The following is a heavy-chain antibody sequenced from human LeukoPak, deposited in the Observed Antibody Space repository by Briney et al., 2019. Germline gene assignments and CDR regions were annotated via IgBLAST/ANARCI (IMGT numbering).Heavy chain of an antibody. CDR2: IKQDGSEK. Sequence: GGSLRLSCAASGFTFSSYWMSWVCQAPGKGLEWVANIKQDGSEKYYVDSVKGRFTISRDNAKNSLYLQMNSLRAEDTAVYYCAATYFYDSSGYAFDYWGQGTLVTVS. CDR1: GFTFSSYW. D-gene: IGHD3-22*01. CDR3: AATYFYDSSGYAFDY. V-gene: IGHV3-7*01. J-gene: IGHJ4*02.